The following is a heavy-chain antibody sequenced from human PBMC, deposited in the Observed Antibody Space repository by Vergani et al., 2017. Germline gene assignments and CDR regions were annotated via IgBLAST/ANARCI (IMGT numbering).Heavy chain of an antibody. CDR1: DSSIMTNPY. Sequence: QVQLQESGPGLVKPSETLTLTCDVSDSSIMTNPYWGWFRHSPGKGLEWIRCIHHSGDTHYNSSLKSRVSISLVSSSKFSLSLTSVTAADTTIYYCARDGGSGGFFPSSYFYGMDVWGHGTTVTVSS. V-gene: IGHV4-38-2*02. D-gene: IGHD3-10*01. CDR2: IHHSGDT. CDR3: ARDGGSGGFFPSSYFYGMDV. J-gene: IGHJ6*02.